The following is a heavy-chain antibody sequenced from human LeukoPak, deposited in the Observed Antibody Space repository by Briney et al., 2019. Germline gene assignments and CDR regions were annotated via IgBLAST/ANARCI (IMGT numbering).Heavy chain of an antibody. CDR3: ASAGSGYYYY. CDR2: INHSGST. J-gene: IGHJ4*02. Sequence: SETLSLTCAVYGGSFSGYYWSWIRQPPGKGLEWIGEINHSGSTNYNPSHKSRVTISVDTSKNQFSLKLSSVTAADTAVYYCASAGSGYYYYWGQGTLVTVSS. CDR1: GGSFSGYY. D-gene: IGHD3-22*01. V-gene: IGHV4-34*01.